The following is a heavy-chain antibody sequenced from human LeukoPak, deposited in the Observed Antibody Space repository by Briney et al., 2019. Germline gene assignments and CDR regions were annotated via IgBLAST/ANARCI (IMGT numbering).Heavy chain of an antibody. D-gene: IGHD2-15*01. CDR2: IKQDGSEK. V-gene: IGHV3-7*01. CDR1: GFIFNRYS. Sequence: GGSLRLSCAASGFIFNRYSMSWVRQAPGKGLEWVANIKQDGSEKYYVDSVKGRFTLSRDNAKNSLYLQMNSLRAEDTAVYYCARAMVAATPDAFDIWGQGTMVTVSS. J-gene: IGHJ3*02. CDR3: ARAMVAATPDAFDI.